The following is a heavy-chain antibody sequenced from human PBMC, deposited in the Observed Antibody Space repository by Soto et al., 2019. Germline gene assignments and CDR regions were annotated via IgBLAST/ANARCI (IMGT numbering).Heavy chain of an antibody. D-gene: IGHD1-26*01. CDR1: GFTFSAYG. J-gene: IGHJ6*02. Sequence: GGSLRLSCAASGFTFSAYGMHWVRQAPGKGLEWVAVISYDGSNKYYADSVKGRFTISRDNSKNTLYLQMNSLRAEDTAVYFCAKVTFSGDYYSSYGLDXWGQGTTVTVS. CDR2: ISYDGSNK. V-gene: IGHV3-30*18. CDR3: AKVTFSGDYYSSYGLDX.